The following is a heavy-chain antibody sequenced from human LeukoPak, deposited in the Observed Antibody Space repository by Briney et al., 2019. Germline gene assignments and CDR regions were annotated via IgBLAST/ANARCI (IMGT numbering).Heavy chain of an antibody. J-gene: IGHJ4*02. CDR2: INHSGST. Sequence: SETLSLTCAVYGGSFSGYYWSWIRQPPGKGLEWIGEINHSGSTNYNPSLKSRVTISVDTSKNQFSLKLSSVTAADTAVYYCARDSHSTPFDYWGQGTLVTVSS. D-gene: IGHD2-21*01. V-gene: IGHV4-34*01. CDR3: ARDSHSTPFDY. CDR1: GGSFSGYY.